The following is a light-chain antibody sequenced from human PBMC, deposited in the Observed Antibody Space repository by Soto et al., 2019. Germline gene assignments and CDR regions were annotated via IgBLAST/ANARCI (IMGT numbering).Light chain of an antibody. Sequence: VMTQSPATLSASPGEXCALSCRSSQSVADNLAWYQQKPGQAPRLLIYRASIRATGVPARFSGSGSGTEFTLTISGLQSEDVSIYFCQHYNFWPHSFGQGTKVDI. V-gene: IGKV3-15*01. J-gene: IGKJ2*01. CDR1: QSVADN. CDR3: QHYNFWPHS. CDR2: RAS.